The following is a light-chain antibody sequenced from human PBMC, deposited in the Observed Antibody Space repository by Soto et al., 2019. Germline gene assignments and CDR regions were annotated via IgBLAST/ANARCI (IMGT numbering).Light chain of an antibody. CDR1: QSVNTKY. V-gene: IGKV3-20*01. CDR3: QQYDTYFRYT. J-gene: IGKJ2*01. Sequence: EIVLTQSPGTLSLSPGERATLSCRASQSVNTKYLAWYQQKPGQAPRLLISGVSSRATGIPDRFSGSGSGTDFILTISRVEPEDFANYYCQQYDTYFRYTFGQGTKLDIK. CDR2: GVS.